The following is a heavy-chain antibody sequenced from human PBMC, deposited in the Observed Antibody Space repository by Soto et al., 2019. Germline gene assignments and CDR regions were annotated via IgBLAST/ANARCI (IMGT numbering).Heavy chain of an antibody. V-gene: IGHV4-4*02. Sequence: QVLLQESGPGLVQPSGTLSLSCAVSGGSISSSHFWGWVRQPPRKGLVWVGDIFHSGSVNYNPTIKSRVTMSIDKSKNQFSLKLNSVTAADTAVYYCARSFGWYAIDYWGQGTLVIVSS. CDR2: IFHSGSV. D-gene: IGHD6-19*01. CDR1: GGSISSSHF. CDR3: ARSFGWYAIDY. J-gene: IGHJ4*02.